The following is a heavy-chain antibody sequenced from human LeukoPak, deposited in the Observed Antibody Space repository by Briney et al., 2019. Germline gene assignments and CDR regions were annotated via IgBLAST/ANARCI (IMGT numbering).Heavy chain of an antibody. CDR2: ISYDGSDK. V-gene: IGHV3-30*01. J-gene: IGHJ4*02. D-gene: IGHD3-22*01. CDR1: GFTFSSSP. Sequence: PGGSLRPSCAASGFTFSSSPMHWVRQAPGKGLEWVAVISYDGSDKYYADSVKGRFTVSRDNSKNTLYLQMNSLGVEDTAVYYCARDTYYYDRRFDYWGQGTLVTVSS. CDR3: ARDTYYYDRRFDY.